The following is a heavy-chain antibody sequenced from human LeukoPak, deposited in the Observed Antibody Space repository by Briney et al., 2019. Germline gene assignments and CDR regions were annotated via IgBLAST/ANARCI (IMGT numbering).Heavy chain of an antibody. D-gene: IGHD6-19*01. CDR3: ARTGLVVAAPEGAFDI. V-gene: IGHV3-53*01. CDR2: IYSGGST. Sequence: GGSLRLSCAASGFTVSSNYMSWVRQAPGKGLEWVSVIYSGGSTYYADSVKGRFTISRDNSKNTLYLQTNSLRAEDTAVYYCARTGLVVAAPEGAFDIWGQGTMVTVSS. CDR1: GFTVSSNY. J-gene: IGHJ3*02.